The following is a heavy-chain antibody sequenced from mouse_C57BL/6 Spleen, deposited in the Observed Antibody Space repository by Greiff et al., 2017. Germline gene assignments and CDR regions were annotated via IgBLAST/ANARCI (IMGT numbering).Heavy chain of an antibody. CDR1: GYTFTSYG. J-gene: IGHJ2*01. D-gene: IGHD1-1*01. Sequence: VQLQQSGTELVKPGASVKLSCKASGYTFTSYGMRWVRQRPGQGLEWIGNINPSNGGTNYNEKFKSKGTLTVDKSSSTTYMQLSSLTAEDSAVYYCARWVSYYYGSSYEDYWGQGTTLTVSS. CDR3: ARWVSYYYGSSYEDY. CDR2: INPSNGGT. V-gene: IGHV1-53*01.